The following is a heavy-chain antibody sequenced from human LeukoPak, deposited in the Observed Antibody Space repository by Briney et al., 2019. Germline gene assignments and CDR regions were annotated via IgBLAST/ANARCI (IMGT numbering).Heavy chain of an antibody. J-gene: IGHJ5*02. D-gene: IGHD2-15*01. V-gene: IGHV1-24*01. Sequence: GASVKVSCKVSGYTLTELSMHWVRQAPGKGLEWMGGFDPEDGETIYAQKFQGRVTMTEDTSTDTAYMELSRLRSDDTAVYYCARDGVVVVVAATYSWFDPWGQGTLVTVSS. CDR2: FDPEDGET. CDR3: ARDGVVVVVAATYSWFDP. CDR1: GYTLTELS.